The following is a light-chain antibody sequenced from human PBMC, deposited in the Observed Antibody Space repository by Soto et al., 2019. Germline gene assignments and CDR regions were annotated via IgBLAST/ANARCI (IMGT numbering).Light chain of an antibody. J-gene: IGLJ1*01. CDR3: GTWDSSLSAYV. Sequence: QSVLTQPPSVSAAPGQKVTISCSGSSSNIGNNYVSWYQQLPGTAPKLLLYDNNKRPSGIPDRFSGSKSGTSATLGITGLQTGDEADYYCGTWDSSLSAYVFGTGTKLTVL. CDR1: SSNIGNNY. CDR2: DNN. V-gene: IGLV1-51*01.